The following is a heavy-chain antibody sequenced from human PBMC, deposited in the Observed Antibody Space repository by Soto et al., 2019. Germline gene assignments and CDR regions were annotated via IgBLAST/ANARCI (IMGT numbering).Heavy chain of an antibody. CDR3: ARQERITMIVVVTNWFDP. J-gene: IGHJ5*02. CDR2: IYYSGST. D-gene: IGHD3-22*01. CDR1: GGSISSSSYY. Sequence: QLQLQESGPGLVKPSETLSLTCTVSGGSISSSSYYWGWIRQPPGKGLEWIGSIYYSGSTYYNPSLTRRVTISVDTSKYKFSLKLSSVTAADTAVYYCARQERITMIVVVTNWFDPWGQGTLVTVSS. V-gene: IGHV4-39*01.